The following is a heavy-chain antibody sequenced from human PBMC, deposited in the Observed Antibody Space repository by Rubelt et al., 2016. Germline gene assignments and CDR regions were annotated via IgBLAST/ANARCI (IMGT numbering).Heavy chain of an antibody. V-gene: IGHV3-30*04. Sequence: TYAMHWVRQAPGKGLEWVGIISYDGTNKYYADSVKGRFTISRDNAKNSLYLQMNSLRAEDTAIYYCARQRGYSYGYNDYWGQGTLVTVSS. CDR2: ISYDGTNK. CDR1: TYA. D-gene: IGHD5-18*01. J-gene: IGHJ4*02. CDR3: ARQRGYSYGYNDY.